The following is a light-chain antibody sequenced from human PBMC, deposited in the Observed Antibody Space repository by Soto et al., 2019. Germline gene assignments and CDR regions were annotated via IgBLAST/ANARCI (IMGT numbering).Light chain of an antibody. CDR1: QSVRGN. CDR2: GAS. V-gene: IGKV3-20*01. J-gene: IGKJ1*01. CDR3: QQYGSSPRT. Sequence: IVMTQFPATLSVFPGERATLSCRASQSVRGNLDWYQQKPGQAPRLLIYGASTRATGIPDRFSGSGSGTDFTLTISRLEPEDFAVYYCQQYGSSPRTFGQGTKVDIK.